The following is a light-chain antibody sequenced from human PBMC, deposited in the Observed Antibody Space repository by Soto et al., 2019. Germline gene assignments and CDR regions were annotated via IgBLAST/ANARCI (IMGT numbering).Light chain of an antibody. CDR3: SSYAGSSTWV. V-gene: IGLV2-8*01. CDR1: SSDVGGYNY. J-gene: IGLJ3*02. CDR2: EVS. Sequence: QSVPTQPPSASGSPGQSATISCTGTSSDVGGYNYVSWYQQYPGKAPKLMIYEVSKRPSGVPDRFSGSKSGNTASLTVSGLHAEDEADYYCSSYAGSSTWVFGGGTKLTVL.